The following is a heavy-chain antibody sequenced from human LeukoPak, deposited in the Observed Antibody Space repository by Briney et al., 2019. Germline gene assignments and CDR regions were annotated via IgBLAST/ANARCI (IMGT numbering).Heavy chain of an antibody. D-gene: IGHD1-26*01. Sequence: PGRSLRLSCAASGFTFSNYGMHWVCQAPGKGLEWVAVISYDGINKYYADSVKGRFTISRDNSKNTLYLQMNSLRAEDTAVYYCAMLVVGATEGFDYWGQGTLVTVSS. CDR2: ISYDGINK. J-gene: IGHJ4*02. V-gene: IGHV3-30*03. CDR1: GFTFSNYG. CDR3: AMLVVGATEGFDY.